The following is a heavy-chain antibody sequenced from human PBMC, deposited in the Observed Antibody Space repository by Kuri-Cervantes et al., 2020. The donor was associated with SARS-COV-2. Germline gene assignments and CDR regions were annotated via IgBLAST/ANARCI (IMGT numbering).Heavy chain of an antibody. Sequence: SGPTLVKPTQTLPLTCTFSGFSLNTDGVGVGWSRQPPGKALEWLAFIDWDDDKYYSTSLKTRLTISKDTSNTQVVLTMTNMDPVDTATYYCARYYYGSGTGMDVWGQGTTVTVSS. CDR1: GFSLNTDGVG. V-gene: IGHV2-70*12. J-gene: IGHJ6*02. D-gene: IGHD3-10*01. CDR2: IDWDDDK. CDR3: ARYYYGSGTGMDV.